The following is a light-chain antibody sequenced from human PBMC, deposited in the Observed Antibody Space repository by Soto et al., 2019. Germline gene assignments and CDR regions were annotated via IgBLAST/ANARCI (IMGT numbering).Light chain of an antibody. V-gene: IGKV3-20*01. CDR2: GAS. CDR1: QSVSSSY. CDR3: QQYGSSPPSLT. Sequence: EIVLTQSPGTLSLSPGERATLSCRASQSVSSSYLAWYQQKPGQAPRLLIYGASSRATGIPDRFSGSGAGTGFTLTISRLEPKDFAGYYCQQYGSSPPSLTFGGGTELEIK. J-gene: IGKJ4*02.